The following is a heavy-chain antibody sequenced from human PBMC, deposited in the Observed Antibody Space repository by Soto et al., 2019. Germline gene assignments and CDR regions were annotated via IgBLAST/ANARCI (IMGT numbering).Heavy chain of an antibody. J-gene: IGHJ4*02. CDR1: GFPFSSYN. V-gene: IGHV3-21*01. CDR2: ISSTSTYI. CDR3: ARGETTGTPHFDY. Sequence: EVQLVESGGGLVKPGGSLRLSCAASGFPFSSYNMNWVRQAPGKGLEWVSSISSTSTYIYYRDSVKGRFTISRDNAKNSLYLQMNSLRAEDTAVYSCARGETTGTPHFDYWGQGTLVTLSS. D-gene: IGHD1-1*01.